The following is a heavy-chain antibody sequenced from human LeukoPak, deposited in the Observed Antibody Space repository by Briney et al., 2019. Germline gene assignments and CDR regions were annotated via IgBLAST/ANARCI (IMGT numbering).Heavy chain of an antibody. Sequence: SETLSLTCAVYGGSFSGYYWSWIRQPPGKGLEWIGEINHSGSTNYNPSLKSRVTISVDTSKNQFSLKLSSVTAADTAVYYCARGQGVLLWFGEENAFDIWGQGTMVTVSS. CDR2: INHSGST. V-gene: IGHV4-34*01. CDR1: GGSFSGYY. J-gene: IGHJ3*02. D-gene: IGHD3-10*01. CDR3: ARGQGVLLWFGEENAFDI.